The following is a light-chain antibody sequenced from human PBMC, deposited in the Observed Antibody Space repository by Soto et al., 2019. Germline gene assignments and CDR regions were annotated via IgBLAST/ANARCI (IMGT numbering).Light chain of an antibody. Sequence: QSVLTQPPSVSGAPGQRVTISCTGSNSNIGAGYDVHWYQQLPGTAPKLLIYANNNRPSGVPGRFSGSKSGTSASLAITGLQAEDEADYYCQSYDNSLSTYVFGTGTKVTVL. CDR3: QSYDNSLSTYV. CDR1: NSNIGAGYD. J-gene: IGLJ1*01. CDR2: ANN. V-gene: IGLV1-40*01.